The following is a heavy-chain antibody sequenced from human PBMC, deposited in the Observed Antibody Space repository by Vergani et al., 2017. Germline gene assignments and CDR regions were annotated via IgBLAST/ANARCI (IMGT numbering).Heavy chain of an antibody. Sequence: EVQLVESGGGFVQPGGSLRLSCAASGFTFSTYWMHWVRPAPGKGLVWVSRIHSDGTSTTYADSVKGRFTISRDNAKNTLYLQMNSLRAEDTAVYYCARDQPDSSGWYSYFDLWGRGTLVTVSS. CDR2: IHSDGTST. J-gene: IGHJ2*01. D-gene: IGHD6-19*01. CDR3: ARDQPDSSGWYSYFDL. V-gene: IGHV3-74*01. CDR1: GFTFSTYW.